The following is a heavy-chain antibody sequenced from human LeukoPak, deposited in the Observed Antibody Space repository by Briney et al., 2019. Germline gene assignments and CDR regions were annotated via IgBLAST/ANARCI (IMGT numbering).Heavy chain of an antibody. D-gene: IGHD4-23*01. J-gene: IGHJ6*03. CDR3: ARWVSKYYYYMDV. CDR1: GFTFSDYY. CDR2: ISSSGSTI. Sequence: GGSLRLSCAASGFTFSDYYMSWIRQAPGKGLEWVSYISSSGSTIYYADSVKGRFTISRDNAKNSLYLQMTSLRAEDTAVYYCARWVSKYYYYMDVWGKGTTVTVSS. V-gene: IGHV3-11*01.